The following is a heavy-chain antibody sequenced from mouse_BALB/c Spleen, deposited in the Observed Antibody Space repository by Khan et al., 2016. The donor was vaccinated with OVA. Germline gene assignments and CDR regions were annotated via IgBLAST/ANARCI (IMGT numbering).Heavy chain of an antibody. D-gene: IGHD3-3*01. Sequence: QIQLVQSGPELKKPGETVKISCKASGYTFTNYGVNWVKQTPGKGLKWMGWINTYTGEPTYADDFKGRFAFSLETSASTAFLQINNRKNEDTATYFCARGGRRAMDYWGQGTSVTVSS. J-gene: IGHJ4*01. CDR1: GYTFTNYG. V-gene: IGHV9-3-1*01. CDR2: INTYTGEP. CDR3: ARGGRRAMDY.